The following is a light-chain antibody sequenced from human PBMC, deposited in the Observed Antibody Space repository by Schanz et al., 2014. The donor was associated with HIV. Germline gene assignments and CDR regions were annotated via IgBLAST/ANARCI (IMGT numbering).Light chain of an antibody. Sequence: QSVLTQPPSASGPPGQRVTISCSGGSSNVGRYTVAWYQQVPGTAPKLLISNSHQRPSGVPDRYSGSKSDTSASLAITGLQAEDEADYYCQSYDKSLRGPHVFGGGTKLTVL. CDR2: NSH. CDR1: SSNVGRYT. CDR3: QSYDKSLRGPHV. J-gene: IGLJ2*01. V-gene: IGLV1-44*01.